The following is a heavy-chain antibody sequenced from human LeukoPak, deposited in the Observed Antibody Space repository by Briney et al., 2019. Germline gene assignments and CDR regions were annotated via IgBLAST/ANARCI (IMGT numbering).Heavy chain of an antibody. CDR1: GGSISSGSYY. D-gene: IGHD4-11*01. CDR2: IYTSGST. CDR3: ARDHDYSYYYYYMDV. J-gene: IGHJ6*03. Sequence: SSETLSLTCTVSGGSISSGSYYWSWIRQPAGKGPEWIGRIYTSGSTNYNPSLKSRVTISVDTSKNQFSLKLSSVTAADTAVYYCARDHDYSYYYYYMDVWGKGTTVTVSS. V-gene: IGHV4-61*02.